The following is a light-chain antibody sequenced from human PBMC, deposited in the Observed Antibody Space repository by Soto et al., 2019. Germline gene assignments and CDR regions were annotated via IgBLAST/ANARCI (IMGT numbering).Light chain of an antibody. Sequence: ITCRASQGISSALAWYQQKPGKAPNLLIYDASSLESGVPSRFSGSESGTDFTLTISSLRPEDFATYYCQQYNTYPLTFGGGTKVDIK. V-gene: IGKV1-13*02. J-gene: IGKJ4*01. CDR2: DAS. CDR3: QQYNTYPLT. CDR1: QGISSA.